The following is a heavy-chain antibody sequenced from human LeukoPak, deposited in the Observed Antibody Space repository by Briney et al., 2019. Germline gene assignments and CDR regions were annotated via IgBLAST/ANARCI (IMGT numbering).Heavy chain of an antibody. V-gene: IGHV4-39*07. CDR2: IYYSGST. CDR3: ASTPNPSGDIVVVPAALYYYYYMDV. Sequence: SETLSLTCTVSGGSISSSSYYWGWIRQPPGKGLEWIGSIYYSGSTYYNPSLKSRVTISVDTSKNQFSLKLSSVTAADTAVYYCASTPNPSGDIVVVPAALYYYYYMDVWGKGTTVTVSS. CDR1: GGSISSSSYY. J-gene: IGHJ6*03. D-gene: IGHD2-2*01.